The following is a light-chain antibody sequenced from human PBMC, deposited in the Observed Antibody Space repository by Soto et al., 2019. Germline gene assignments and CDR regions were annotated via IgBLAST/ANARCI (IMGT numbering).Light chain of an antibody. CDR2: AAS. J-gene: IGKJ1*01. CDR3: QQSYSTPRP. Sequence: DIQVTQSPSSLSASVGDRVTITCRASQSISSYLNWYQQKPGKVPKLLIYAASSLQSGVPSRFSGSGSGTDFTLTISSLQPEDFATYYCQQSYSTPRPFGQGTKVDIK. CDR1: QSISSY. V-gene: IGKV1-39*01.